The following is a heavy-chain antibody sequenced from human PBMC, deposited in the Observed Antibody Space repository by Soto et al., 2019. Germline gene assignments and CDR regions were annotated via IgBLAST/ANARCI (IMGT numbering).Heavy chain of an antibody. Sequence: EVHLLEYGGGLVQPGGSLRLSWVVSGSTFSSDDMSWVRQAPGRGLEWVSGISDSGGSTYYADSVKGRFTISRDNAKNTLYLQMKSLRVEDTALYYCAKDGGWSLAVAGLFDYWGPGTQVTVSS. CDR2: ISDSGGST. J-gene: IGHJ4*02. CDR1: GSTFSSDD. V-gene: IGHV3-23*01. CDR3: AKDGGWSLAVAGLFDY. D-gene: IGHD6-19*01.